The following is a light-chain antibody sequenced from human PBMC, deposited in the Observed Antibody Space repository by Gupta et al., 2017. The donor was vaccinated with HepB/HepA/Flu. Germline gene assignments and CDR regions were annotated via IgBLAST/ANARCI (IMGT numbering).Light chain of an antibody. Sequence: SSLSASVGDRVTITCQASQDINYYLIWYQHKPGKAPKLLIYDATNLETRVASRFTGSGSGTDFTLTISSLQPEDVATYYCQQDENLPYTFGQETKAEMK. V-gene: IGKV1-33*01. CDR3: QQDENLPYT. J-gene: IGKJ2*01. CDR1: QDINYY. CDR2: DAT.